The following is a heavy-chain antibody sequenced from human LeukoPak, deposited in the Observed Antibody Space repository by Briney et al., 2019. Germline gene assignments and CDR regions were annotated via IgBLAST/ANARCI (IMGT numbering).Heavy chain of an antibody. V-gene: IGHV3-23*01. CDR1: GFTFSSYA. CDR3: AKDLPYVVNPFNSPAFAS. D-gene: IGHD4-23*01. Sequence: GGSLRLSCAASGFTFSSYAMSWVRQAPGKGLEWVSAISGSGGSTYYADSVKGRFTISRDNSKNTLYLQMNSLRAEDTAVYYGAKDLPYVVNPFNSPAFASWAQGPLVTVSP. J-gene: IGHJ4*02. CDR2: ISGSGGST.